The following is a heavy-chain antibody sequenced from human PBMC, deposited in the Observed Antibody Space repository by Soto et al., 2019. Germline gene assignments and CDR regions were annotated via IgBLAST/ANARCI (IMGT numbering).Heavy chain of an antibody. J-gene: IGHJ4*02. Sequence: SETLSLTCTVSGGSINSYGYYWTWIRQPPGKGLEWIGSMYYSGDIYHNPSLKSRVTLSVDTSKDQFSLNLTSVTAADTAVYFCLGNYDSRFDYCGRRTLLTVSS. V-gene: IGHV4-30-4*01. CDR1: GGSINSYGYY. CDR2: MYYSGDI. CDR3: LGNYDSRFDY. D-gene: IGHD3-22*01.